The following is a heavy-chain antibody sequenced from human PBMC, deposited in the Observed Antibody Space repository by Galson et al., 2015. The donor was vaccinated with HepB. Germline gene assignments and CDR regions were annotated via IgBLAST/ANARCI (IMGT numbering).Heavy chain of an antibody. CDR3: GVKDSCY. V-gene: IGHV3-7*01. CDR2: INLDGSAN. Sequence: SLRLSCAASGFTFGSYWIHWVRQAPGKGLEWVGNINLDGSANFYVDSVKGRFTISRDNAKNSVYLQMSSLRAEDTAVYYCGVKDSCYWGQGTLVTVSS. CDR1: GFTFGSYW. D-gene: IGHD2-15*01. J-gene: IGHJ4*02.